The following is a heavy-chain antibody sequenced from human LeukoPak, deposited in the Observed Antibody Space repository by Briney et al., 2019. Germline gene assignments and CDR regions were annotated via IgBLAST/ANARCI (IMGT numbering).Heavy chain of an antibody. D-gene: IGHD6-13*01. CDR1: GFTFSNYA. Sequence: PGGSLRLSCAASGFTFSNYAMSWVRRAPGKELDWASGISGSGGSTYYTDSVKGRFTISRDNSKNTLYLQMNSLRAEDTALYYCAKEPLAAPGTRLAYWGQGTLVTVSS. V-gene: IGHV3-23*01. J-gene: IGHJ4*02. CDR2: ISGSGGST. CDR3: AKEPLAAPGTRLAY.